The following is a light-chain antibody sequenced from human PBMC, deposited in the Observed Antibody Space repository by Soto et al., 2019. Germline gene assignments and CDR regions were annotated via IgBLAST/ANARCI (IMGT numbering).Light chain of an antibody. CDR3: QHYNSYSEA. CDR1: QTISSW. Sequence: DIQMTQSPSTLSGSVGDRVTITCRASQTISSWLAWYLQKPGKAPKLLIYKASTLKSGVPSRFSGSGSGTEFTLTISSLQPDDFATYYCQHYNSYSEAFGQGTKVDSK. V-gene: IGKV1-5*03. J-gene: IGKJ1*01. CDR2: KAS.